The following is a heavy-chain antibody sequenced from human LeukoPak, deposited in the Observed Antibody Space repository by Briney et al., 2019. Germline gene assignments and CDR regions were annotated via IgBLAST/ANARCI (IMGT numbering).Heavy chain of an antibody. D-gene: IGHD3-16*01. CDR3: ATENFGLGSPLDP. Sequence: ASVKVSFKVAGYTLNKVSMHWVRRAPGKRLEWMGGVDPEDGERIYAQKFQGRVTMTEDTSTDTAYMELSSLTSADTAMYYCATENFGLGSPLDPWGQGTLVTVSS. V-gene: IGHV1-24*01. CDR2: VDPEDGER. J-gene: IGHJ5*02. CDR1: GYTLNKVS.